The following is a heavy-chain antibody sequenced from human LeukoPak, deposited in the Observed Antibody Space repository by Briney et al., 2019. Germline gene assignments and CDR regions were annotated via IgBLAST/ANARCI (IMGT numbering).Heavy chain of an antibody. Sequence: SETLSLTCTVSGGSISSYYWSWIRQPPGKGLEWIGYIYYSGSTNYNPSLKSRVTISVDTSKNQFSLKLSSVTAADTAVYYCARGRLVPANFHFDYWGQGTLVTVSS. V-gene: IGHV4-59*01. CDR2: IYYSGST. J-gene: IGHJ4*02. CDR1: GGSISSYY. D-gene: IGHD2-2*01. CDR3: ARGRLVPANFHFDY.